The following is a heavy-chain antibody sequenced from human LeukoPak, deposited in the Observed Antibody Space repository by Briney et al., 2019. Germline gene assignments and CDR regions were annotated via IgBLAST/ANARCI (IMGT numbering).Heavy chain of an antibody. J-gene: IGHJ5*02. D-gene: IGHD2-2*01. V-gene: IGHV3-21*01. CDR2: ISSSSSYI. CDR3: ASDIVVVAAAMGGNWFDP. Sequence: GGSLRLSCAASGFTFSSYSMNWVRQAPWKGLEWVSSISSSSSYIYYADSVKGRFTISRDNAKNSLYLQMNSLRAEDTAVYYCASDIVVVAAAMGGNWFDPWGQGTLVTVSS. CDR1: GFTFSSYS.